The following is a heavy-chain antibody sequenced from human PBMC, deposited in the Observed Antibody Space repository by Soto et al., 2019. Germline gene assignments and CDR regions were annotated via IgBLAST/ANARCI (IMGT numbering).Heavy chain of an antibody. V-gene: IGHV1-18*01. CDR2: ISAYNGDT. Sequence: QVQLVQSGAEVKKPGASVKVSCKASGYTFTNFAIRWVRQAPGQGLEWMGWISAYNGDTSYAQKFQGRLTMTTDTSTSTAYMELRRLRSDDTAVYYCARDLSSTGFGVYWFDPWGQGTLVTVSS. J-gene: IGHJ5*02. D-gene: IGHD3-10*01. CDR3: ARDLSSTGFGVYWFDP. CDR1: GYTFTNFA.